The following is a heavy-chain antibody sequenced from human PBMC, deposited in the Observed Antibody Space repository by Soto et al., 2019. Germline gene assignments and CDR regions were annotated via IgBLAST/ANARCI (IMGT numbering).Heavy chain of an antibody. D-gene: IGHD3-22*01. CDR2: IYYSGST. CDR1: GGSISSSTYY. Sequence: QLQLQESGPGLVKPSETLSLTCTVSGGSISSSTYYWGWIRQPPGKGLEWIGSIYYSGSTYYNPSLKSRVTMSVDTSTNQFSLKLSSVTAADTALYYCARHVRYYARSGYWFDYWGQGTLVTVSS. V-gene: IGHV4-39*01. CDR3: ARHVRYYARSGYWFDY. J-gene: IGHJ4*02.